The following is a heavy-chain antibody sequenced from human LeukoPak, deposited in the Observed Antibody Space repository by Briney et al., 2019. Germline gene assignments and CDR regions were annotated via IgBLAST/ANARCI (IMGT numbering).Heavy chain of an antibody. CDR3: ARDSFLAAYYYFDY. CDR2: TYYRSKWYH. V-gene: IGHV6-1*01. Sequence: SQTLSLTCAISGDSVSSNSAAWNWIRQSPSRGLERLGRTYYRSKWYHDYALSVKSRITINPDTSNNQFSLHLNSVTPGDTAVYFCARDSFLAAYYYFDYWGQGTLVTVSS. D-gene: IGHD6-6*01. J-gene: IGHJ4*02. CDR1: GDSVSSNSAA.